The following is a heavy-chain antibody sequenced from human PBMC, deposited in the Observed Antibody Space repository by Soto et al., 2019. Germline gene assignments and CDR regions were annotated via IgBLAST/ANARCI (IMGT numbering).Heavy chain of an antibody. CDR3: AREDSIIIPAVSDF. V-gene: IGHV3-21*01. CDR1: GFAFDNYG. Sequence: GGSLRLSCVVSGFAFDNYGINFFRHAPFKGLEWVSTVSKSDYTYYSDSVKGRFTISRDNAKNSVSLQMNTLRAEDTAVYYCAREDSIIIPAVSDFWGQGTLVTVSS. CDR2: VSKSDYT. D-gene: IGHD2-2*01. J-gene: IGHJ4*02.